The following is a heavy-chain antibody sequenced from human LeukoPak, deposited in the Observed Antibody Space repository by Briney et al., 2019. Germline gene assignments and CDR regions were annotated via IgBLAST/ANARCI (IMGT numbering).Heavy chain of an antibody. CDR3: ARATINDCSSTSCYYGALDY. CDR1: GGTFSSYA. J-gene: IGHJ4*02. V-gene: IGHV1-69*01. CDR2: IIPIFGTA. D-gene: IGHD2-2*01. Sequence: SVKVSCKASGGTFSSYAISWVRQAPGQGLEWMGGIIPIFGTANYAQKFQGRVTITADESTSTAYMELSSLRSEDTAVYYCARATINDCSSTSCYYGALDYWGQGTLVTVSS.